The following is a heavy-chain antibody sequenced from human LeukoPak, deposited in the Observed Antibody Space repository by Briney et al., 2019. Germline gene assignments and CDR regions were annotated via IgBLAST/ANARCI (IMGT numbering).Heavy chain of an antibody. CDR1: GGSISSYY. J-gene: IGHJ4*02. CDR3: ARVYSSSSLGP. Sequence: SETLSLTCTVSGGSISSYYWSWIRQPPGKGLEWIGYMYYSGSTNYTPSLKSRVTISVDTSKNHFSLKLSSVTAADTAVYYCARVYSSSSLGPWGQGTLVTVSS. V-gene: IGHV4-59*08. D-gene: IGHD6-13*01. CDR2: MYYSGST.